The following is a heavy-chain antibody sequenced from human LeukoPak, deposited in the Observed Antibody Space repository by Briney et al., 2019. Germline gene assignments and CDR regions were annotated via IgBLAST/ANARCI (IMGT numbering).Heavy chain of an antibody. Sequence: SGTLSLTCTVSGDPISSYSWTWIRQPAGKGLEWIGRIHLGGSTDYKPSLKSRVNISLDKSKNQFSLKLNSVTAADSALYYCARGRLSVASIVAFDYWGQGALVAVSS. J-gene: IGHJ4*02. D-gene: IGHD6-19*01. V-gene: IGHV4-4*07. CDR2: IHLGGST. CDR1: GDPISSYS. CDR3: ARGRLSVASIVAFDY.